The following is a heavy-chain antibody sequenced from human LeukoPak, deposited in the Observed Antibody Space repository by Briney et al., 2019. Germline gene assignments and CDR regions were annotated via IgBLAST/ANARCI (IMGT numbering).Heavy chain of an antibody. CDR3: ARAAPYYYDSSGYFGN. Sequence: SETLSLTCTVSGGSISSYYWSWTRQPPGKGLEWIGYIYYSGSTNYNPSLKSRVTISVDTSKNQFSLRLSSVTAADTAVYYCARAAPYYYDSSGYFGNWGQGTLVTVSS. CDR1: GGSISSYY. J-gene: IGHJ4*02. CDR2: IYYSGST. D-gene: IGHD3-22*01. V-gene: IGHV4-59*01.